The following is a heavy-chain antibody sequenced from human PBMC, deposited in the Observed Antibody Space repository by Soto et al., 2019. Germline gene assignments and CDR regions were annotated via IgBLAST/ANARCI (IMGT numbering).Heavy chain of an antibody. CDR2: ITYDGSFQ. J-gene: IGHJ4*02. CDR3: AKDRVGGTFYTPLGF. D-gene: IGHD1-7*01. Sequence: PGGSLRLSCQASGFNFDNYGMHWVRQAPGKGLEWVAVITYDGSFQYYADSVKGRFTISRDNSKNTLFLHLNTLKPEDTAVYHCAKDRVGGTFYTPLGFWGQGXLVTVSS. V-gene: IGHV3-30*18. CDR1: GFNFDNYG.